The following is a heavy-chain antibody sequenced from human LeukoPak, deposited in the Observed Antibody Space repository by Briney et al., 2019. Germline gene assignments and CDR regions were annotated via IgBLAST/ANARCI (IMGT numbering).Heavy chain of an antibody. CDR1: GYTFTSYG. D-gene: IGHD3-10*01. CDR3: ARDLTYGLFDY. CDR2: ISGNNGNT. Sequence: GDSVKVSCKASGYTFTSYGISWVRQAPGQGLEWMGWISGNNGNTNYVHKLQGRVTMTTDTSTSTVYMELRSLRSDDTAVYYCARDLTYGLFDYWGQGTLVTVSS. J-gene: IGHJ4*02. V-gene: IGHV1-18*01.